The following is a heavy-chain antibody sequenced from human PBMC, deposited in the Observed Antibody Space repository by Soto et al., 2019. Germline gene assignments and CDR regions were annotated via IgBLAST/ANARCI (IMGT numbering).Heavy chain of an antibody. Sequence: QERLVQSGAEVKKPGASVSISCKTSGFTFTTYYIHWVRQAPGQGLEWMGMIDPSGGSTTYAQKFQGRITMTSDMSTSTVYMELSSLRSEDTAVYYCARVPYDTTGYYAFWGQGTLVTVSS. D-gene: IGHD3-22*01. CDR1: GFTFTTYY. CDR2: IDPSGGST. CDR3: ARVPYDTTGYYAF. J-gene: IGHJ4*02. V-gene: IGHV1-46*01.